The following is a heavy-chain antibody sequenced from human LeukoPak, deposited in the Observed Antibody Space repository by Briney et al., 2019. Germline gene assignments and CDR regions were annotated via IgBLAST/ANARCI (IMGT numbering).Heavy chain of an antibody. CDR3: ARRGIAAAGYDY. V-gene: IGHV4-59*08. D-gene: IGHD6-13*01. CDR2: IYYSGTT. J-gene: IGHJ4*02. CDR1: GGSISSYY. Sequence: TSSETLSLTCTVSGGSISSYYWSWIRQPPGKGLEWIGYIYYSGTTNYNPSLKSRVTILVDTSKNQFSLNLSSVTAADTAVYYCARRGIAAAGYDYWGQGTLVTVSS.